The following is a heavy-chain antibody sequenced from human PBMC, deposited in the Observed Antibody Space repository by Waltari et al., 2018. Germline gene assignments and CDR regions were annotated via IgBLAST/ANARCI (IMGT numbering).Heavy chain of an antibody. D-gene: IGHD3-9*01. CDR1: GYTFTGYY. V-gene: IGHV1-2*02. Sequence: QVQLVQSGAEVKKPGASVKVSCKASGYTFTGYYMHWVRQAPGQGLEWMGWINPNSGGTNYAQKFQGRVTMTRDTSISTAYMELSRLRSDDTAVYYCARSVLRYFDWLPDYFDYWGQGTLVTVSS. CDR2: INPNSGGT. J-gene: IGHJ4*02. CDR3: ARSVLRYFDWLPDYFDY.